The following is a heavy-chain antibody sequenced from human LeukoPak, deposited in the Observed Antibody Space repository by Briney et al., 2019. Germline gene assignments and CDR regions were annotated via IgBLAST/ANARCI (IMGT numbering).Heavy chain of an antibody. Sequence: PGGSLRLSCAASGFTFSSYAMSWVRQAPGKGLEWVSAISGSGGSTYYADSVKGRFTISRDNSKNTLYLQMNSLRAEDTAAYYCARSPYDWNYGDYWGQGTLVTVSS. CDR2: ISGSGGST. D-gene: IGHD1-20*01. J-gene: IGHJ4*02. CDR1: GFTFSSYA. V-gene: IGHV3-23*01. CDR3: ARSPYDWNYGDY.